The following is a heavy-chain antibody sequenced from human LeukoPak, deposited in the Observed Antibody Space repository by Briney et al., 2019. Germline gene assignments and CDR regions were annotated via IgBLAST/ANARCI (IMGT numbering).Heavy chain of an antibody. D-gene: IGHD3-22*01. Sequence: ASVKVSCKASGYTFTSYGISWVRQAPGQGLEWMGWISAYNGNTNYAQKLQGRVTMTTDTSTSTAYMELRSLRSDDTAVYYCARGSVGRDYYDSSGYSPMDVWGQGTTVTVS. J-gene: IGHJ6*02. CDR1: GYTFTSYG. V-gene: IGHV1-18*01. CDR3: ARGSVGRDYYDSSGYSPMDV. CDR2: ISAYNGNT.